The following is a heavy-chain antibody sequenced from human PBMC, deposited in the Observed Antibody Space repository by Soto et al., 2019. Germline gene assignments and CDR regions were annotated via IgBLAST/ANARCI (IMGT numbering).Heavy chain of an antibody. CDR2: INAGNGNT. J-gene: IGHJ6*02. D-gene: IGHD3-22*01. CDR1: GYTFTDYF. Sequence: ASVKVSCKASGYTFTDYFMNWMRQAPGQRLEWMGWINAGNGNTKYSQKLQGRVTMTTDTSTSTAYMELRSLRSDDTAVYYCARALREYYDSSGYSFQSTYYYGMDVWGQGTTVTVSS. CDR3: ARALREYYDSSGYSFQSTYYYGMDV. V-gene: IGHV1-18*04.